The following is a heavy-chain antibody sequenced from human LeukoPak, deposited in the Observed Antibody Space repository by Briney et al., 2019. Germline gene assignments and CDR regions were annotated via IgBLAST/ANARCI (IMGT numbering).Heavy chain of an antibody. CDR2: FYYRGST. V-gene: IGHV4-61*01. J-gene: IGHJ4*02. D-gene: IGHD1-1*01. CDR3: ARGGLQLPDH. CDR1: GVSVTSGSYY. Sequence: SETLSLTCTVSGVSVTSGSYYWSWIRQPPGKGLEYIGCFYYRGSTKYNPSLKSRVAISVDTSKNQFSLRLSSVTAADTAVYYCARGGLQLPDHWGQGTLVTVSS.